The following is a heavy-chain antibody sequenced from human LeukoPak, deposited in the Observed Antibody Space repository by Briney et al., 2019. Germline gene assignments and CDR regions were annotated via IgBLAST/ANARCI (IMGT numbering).Heavy chain of an antibody. J-gene: IGHJ6*03. CDR1: GFTLSNAW. V-gene: IGHV3-48*04. CDR2: ISSSGSTI. CDR3: ARAHDYYYYMDV. Sequence: GGSLRLSCAASGFTLSNAWMNWVRQAPGKGLEWVSYISSSGSTIYYADSVKGRFTISRDNAKNSLYLQMNSLRAEDTAVYYCARAHDYYYYMDVWGKGTTVTISS.